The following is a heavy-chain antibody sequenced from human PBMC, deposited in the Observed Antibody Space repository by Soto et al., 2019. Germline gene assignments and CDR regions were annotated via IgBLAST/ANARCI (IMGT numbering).Heavy chain of an antibody. V-gene: IGHV1-18*01. CDR1: GYTFTSYG. Sequence: QVQLVQSGAEVKKPGASVKVSCKASGYTFTSYGISWVRQAPGQGLEWMGWISAYNGNTKYAQKLQGRVTMTTDTSTSTASRGLRSLRSDDRVGYYCASDAAVGLFACGGQGTLVTVSS. J-gene: IGHJ4*02. CDR2: ISAYNGNT. D-gene: IGHD1-26*01. CDR3: ASDAAVGLFAC.